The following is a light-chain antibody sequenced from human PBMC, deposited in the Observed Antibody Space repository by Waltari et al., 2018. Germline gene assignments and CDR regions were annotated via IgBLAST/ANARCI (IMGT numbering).Light chain of an antibody. CDR2: EAT. CDR3: YASDSTGLRV. Sequence: SYELTQTPSVSVSPGQTARITCSGHELPRKYAYWFQQKSGQAPRLVIYEATKRPSGIPGRFAVSSSGTVATWTITGAQVDDEADYYCYASDSTGLRVFGGGTTVVVL. CDR1: ELPRKY. V-gene: IGLV3-10*01. J-gene: IGLJ1*01.